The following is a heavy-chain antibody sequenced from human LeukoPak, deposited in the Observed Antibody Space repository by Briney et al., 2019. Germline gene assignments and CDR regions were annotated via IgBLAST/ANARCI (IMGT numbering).Heavy chain of an antibody. CDR3: AKGNSPSCYGGLDF. Sequence: GKSQRLSCVASGFTFSRFNMHWVRQAPGKGLEWVAPIWYDGTDTYYADSVKGRFTISRDDSKNTLYLQMNSLRAEDTAMYYCAKGNSPSCYGGLDFWGQGTLVTVSS. V-gene: IGHV3-33*06. D-gene: IGHD2-2*01. CDR1: GFTFSRFN. J-gene: IGHJ4*02. CDR2: IWYDGTDT.